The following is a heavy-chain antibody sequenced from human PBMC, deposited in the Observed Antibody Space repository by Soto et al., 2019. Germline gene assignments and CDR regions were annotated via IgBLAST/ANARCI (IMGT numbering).Heavy chain of an antibody. CDR3: ARHMAVDTAMVINYFDY. J-gene: IGHJ4*02. CDR2: IDPSDSYT. V-gene: IGHV5-10-1*01. Sequence: GQSRKISCMGSGYSFTSYWISWVRQMPGKGLEWMGRIDPSDSYTNYSPSFQGHVTISADKSISTAYLQWSSLKASDTAMYYCARHMAVDTAMVINYFDYSSQGTLVTVSS. CDR1: GYSFTSYW. D-gene: IGHD5-18*01.